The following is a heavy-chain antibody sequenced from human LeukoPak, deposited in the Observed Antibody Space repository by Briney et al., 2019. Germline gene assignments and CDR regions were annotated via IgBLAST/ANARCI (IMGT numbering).Heavy chain of an antibody. D-gene: IGHD3-22*01. V-gene: IGHV3-30*04. Sequence: PGGSLRLSCAASGFSFGDYTMHWVRQAPGKGLEWVAFISNDGNNKYSADAVKGRFTISRDNSKNTLFLEMSNLRPEDTAVYYCARPGHGNYGPVGYWGQGTLVTVSS. CDR2: ISNDGNNK. CDR3: ARPGHGNYGPVGY. CDR1: GFSFGDYT. J-gene: IGHJ4*02.